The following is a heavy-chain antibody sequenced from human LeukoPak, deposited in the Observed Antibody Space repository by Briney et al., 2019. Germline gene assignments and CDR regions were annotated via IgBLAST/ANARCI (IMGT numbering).Heavy chain of an antibody. CDR2: INHSGST. D-gene: IGHD4-23*01. J-gene: IGHJ4*02. CDR1: GGSFSGYY. V-gene: IGHV4-34*01. CDR3: ARGRGVYYGGNTLLGV. Sequence: SETLSLTCAVYGGSFSGYYWSWIRQPPGKGLEWIGEINHSGSTNYNPSLKSRVTISVDTSKNQFSLKLSSVTAADTAVYYCARGRGVYYGGNTLLGVWSQGTLVTVSS.